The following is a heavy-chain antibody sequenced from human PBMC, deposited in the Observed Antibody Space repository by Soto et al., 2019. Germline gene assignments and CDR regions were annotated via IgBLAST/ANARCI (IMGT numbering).Heavy chain of an antibody. D-gene: IGHD6-19*01. J-gene: IGHJ4*02. CDR1: GGSISGSY. V-gene: IGHV4-59*01. CDR2: VYYTGST. Sequence: LSLTCSVSGGSISGSYWSWIRQSPGKGLERLGYVYYTGSTNYSPSLRSRVSISVDTSKNEFSLRLGSVTAADTAVYFCARSVAVPGAHIDYWGQGTQVTVSS. CDR3: ARSVAVPGAHIDY.